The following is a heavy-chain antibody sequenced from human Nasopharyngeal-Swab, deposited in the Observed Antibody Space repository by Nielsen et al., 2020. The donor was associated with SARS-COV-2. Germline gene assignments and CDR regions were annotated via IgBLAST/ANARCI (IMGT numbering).Heavy chain of an antibody. D-gene: IGHD1-1*01. CDR3: ARLSGTHY. CDR2: ISSSSTI. J-gene: IGHJ4*02. CDR1: GFTFSSYS. Sequence: GGSLRLSCAASGFTFSSYSMNWVRQAPGKGLEWVSYISSSSTIYYADSVKGRFTISRDNAKNSLYLQMNSLRAEDTAVYYCARLSGTHYWGQGTLVTVSS. V-gene: IGHV3-48*04.